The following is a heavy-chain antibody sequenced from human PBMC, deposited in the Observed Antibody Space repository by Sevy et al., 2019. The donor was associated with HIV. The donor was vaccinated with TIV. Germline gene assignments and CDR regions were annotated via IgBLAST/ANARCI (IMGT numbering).Heavy chain of an antibody. V-gene: IGHV1-8*01. J-gene: IGHJ6*02. CDR1: GYTFTSYD. CDR3: ARGRGSKSLDV. CDR2: MNPNSGNT. D-gene: IGHD3-16*01. Sequence: ASVKVSCKASGYTFTSYDINWVRQATGQGLEWMGWMNPNSGNTDHAQEFQGRVTMTRDTSKSTAYMELSSLRFEDTDVYYCARGRGSKSLDVWGQGTTVTVSS.